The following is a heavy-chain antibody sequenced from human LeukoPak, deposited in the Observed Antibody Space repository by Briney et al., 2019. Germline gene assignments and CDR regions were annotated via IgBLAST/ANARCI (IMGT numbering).Heavy chain of an antibody. CDR3: ARFTAMVTLFDY. J-gene: IGHJ4*02. Sequence: SGTLSLTCAVYGGSFSGYYWSWIRQPPGKGLEWIGEINHSGSTNYNPSLKSRVTISVDTSKNQFSLKLSSVTAADTAVYYCARFTAMVTLFDYWGQGTLVTVSS. CDR2: INHSGST. CDR1: GGSFSGYY. D-gene: IGHD5-18*01. V-gene: IGHV4-34*01.